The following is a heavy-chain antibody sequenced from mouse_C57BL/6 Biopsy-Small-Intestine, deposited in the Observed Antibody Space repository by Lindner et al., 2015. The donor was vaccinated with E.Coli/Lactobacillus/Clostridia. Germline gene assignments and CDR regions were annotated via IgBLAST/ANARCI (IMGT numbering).Heavy chain of an antibody. CDR2: IKPDDGNT. D-gene: IGHD1-3*01. V-gene: IGHV1-14*01. CDR3: GTWAGVLNSFWSGPLDY. CDR1: GYTFISHA. J-gene: IGHJ4*01. Sequence: SVKVSCKTSGYTFISHAMHWVRQAPGQSLEWMGWIKPDDGNTQYSQTFQGRVTITRDTSANTVYMELSSLRSEDTALYYCGTWAGVLNSFWSGPLDYWGQGTLVTVSS.